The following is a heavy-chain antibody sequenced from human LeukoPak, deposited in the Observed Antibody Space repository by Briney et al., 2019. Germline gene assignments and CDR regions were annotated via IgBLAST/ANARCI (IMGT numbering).Heavy chain of an antibody. V-gene: IGHV3-9*01. Sequence: PGRSLRLSCAASGFTFDDYAMHWVRQAPGKGLEWVSGISWNSGSIGYADSVKGRFTISRDNAKNSLYLQMNSLRAEDTAVYYCARAGSGFDYWGQGTLVTVSS. CDR1: GFTFDDYA. J-gene: IGHJ4*02. CDR3: ARAGSGFDY. CDR2: ISWNSGSI. D-gene: IGHD6-19*01.